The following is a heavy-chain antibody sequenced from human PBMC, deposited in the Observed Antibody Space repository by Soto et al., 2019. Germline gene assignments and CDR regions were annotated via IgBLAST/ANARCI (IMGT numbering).Heavy chain of an antibody. J-gene: IGHJ4*02. CDR3: VVAAQPYYFDY. CDR2: ISAYNGNT. V-gene: IGHV1-18*01. Sequence: QVQLVQSGTEVNKPGASVKVSCKASGYTFTSYGIRWVRQAPGQGLEWMGWISAYNGNTNYAQKLQGRVTMTTDTSTSTAYMELRSLRSDDTAVYYCVVAAQPYYFDYWGQGTLVTVSS. D-gene: IGHD2-15*01. CDR1: GYTFTSYG.